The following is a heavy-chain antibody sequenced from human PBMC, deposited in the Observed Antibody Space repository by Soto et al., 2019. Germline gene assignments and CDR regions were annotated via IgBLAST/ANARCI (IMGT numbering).Heavy chain of an antibody. CDR3: AKGRGGSGSLTPRVDF. V-gene: IGHV3-23*01. J-gene: IGHJ4*02. CDR1: GFTFNNYA. CDR2: ISGGGDTT. D-gene: IGHD3-10*01. Sequence: EVQLLESGGGLVQPGGSLRLSCAASGFTFNNYAMTWVRQAPGKGLEWVSAISGGGDTTSYADSVKGRFTVSRDGSKNTLYLQVSSLRAEDTALYYCAKGRGGSGSLTPRVDFCGQGTLVTVSS.